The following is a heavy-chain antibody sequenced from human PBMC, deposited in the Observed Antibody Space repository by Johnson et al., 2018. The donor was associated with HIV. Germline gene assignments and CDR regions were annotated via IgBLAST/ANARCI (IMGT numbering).Heavy chain of an antibody. J-gene: IGHJ3*02. V-gene: IGHV3-66*01. D-gene: IGHD6-13*01. Sequence: EVQLVESGGGLVQSGGSLRLSCAASGITVNTNYMSWVRRAPGKGLEWVSAISGSGGSTYYADSVKGRFIISRDNSKNTLNLQMNSLRAEDTAVYYCARGIAAAAMTLHAFDIWGQGAVVTVPS. CDR1: GITVNTNY. CDR3: ARGIAAAAMTLHAFDI. CDR2: SGSGGST.